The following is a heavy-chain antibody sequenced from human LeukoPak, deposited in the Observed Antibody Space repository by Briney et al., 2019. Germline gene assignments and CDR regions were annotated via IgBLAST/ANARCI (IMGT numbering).Heavy chain of an antibody. Sequence: PGGSLRLSCAASGFTFSSYARSWVRQALGKGLEWVSGISGSGDNTYYADSVKGRFTISRDNSKNTLYVQVNSLGTEDTAAYYCAKGSYYDSSGSFYFDYWGQGTLVTVSS. V-gene: IGHV3-23*01. D-gene: IGHD3-22*01. CDR2: ISGSGDNT. J-gene: IGHJ4*02. CDR1: GFTFSSYA. CDR3: AKGSYYDSSGSFYFDY.